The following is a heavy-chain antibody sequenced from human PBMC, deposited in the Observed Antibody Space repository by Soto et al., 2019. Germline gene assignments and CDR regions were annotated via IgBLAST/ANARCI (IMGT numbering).Heavy chain of an antibody. CDR1: GYTFTSYA. CDR3: ARPYCSSTSCLSWFAP. V-gene: IGHV1-3*01. J-gene: IGHJ5*02. CDR2: INAGNGNT. D-gene: IGHD2-2*01. Sequence: ASVKVSCKASGYTFTSYAMHWVRQAPGQRLEWMGWINAGNGNTKYSQKFQGRVTITRDTSASTAYMELSSLRSEDTAVYYCARPYCSSTSCLSWFAPWGQGTLVTVSS.